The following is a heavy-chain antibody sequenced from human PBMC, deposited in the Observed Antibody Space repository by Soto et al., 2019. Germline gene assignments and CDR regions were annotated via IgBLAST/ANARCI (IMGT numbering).Heavy chain of an antibody. CDR1: GGSISSSSYY. CDR2: IYYSGST. V-gene: IGHV4-39*01. J-gene: IGHJ4*02. D-gene: IGHD2-2*01. CDR3: ARVRYCSSTSCYWIGGLFDY. Sequence: PSETLSLTCTVSGGSISSSSYYWGWIRQPPGKGLEWIGSIYYSGSTYYNPSLKSRVTISVDTSKNQFSLKLSSVTAADTAVYYCARVRYCSSTSCYWIGGLFDYWGQGTLVTVSS.